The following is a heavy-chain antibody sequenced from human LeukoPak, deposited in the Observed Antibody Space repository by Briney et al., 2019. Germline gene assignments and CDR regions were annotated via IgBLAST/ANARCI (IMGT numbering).Heavy chain of an antibody. V-gene: IGHV3-23*01. Sequence: GGSLRLSCAASGFTFSSCAMSWVRQAPGKGLEWVSEISGSGGTTYYADPVKGRFTISRDNSKNTLYLHMNDLRAEDTAIYYCAKQYFGVNYFDYWGQGTLVTVSS. CDR3: AKQYFGVNYFDY. D-gene: IGHD4-17*01. CDR2: ISGSGGTT. CDR1: GFTFSSCA. J-gene: IGHJ4*02.